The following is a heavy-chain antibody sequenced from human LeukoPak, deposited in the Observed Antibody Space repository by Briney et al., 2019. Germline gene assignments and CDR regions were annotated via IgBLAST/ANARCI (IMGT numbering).Heavy chain of an antibody. CDR3: ARDLIPYYDFWSGYYTRFDY. J-gene: IGHJ4*02. CDR1: GFTFSSCW. D-gene: IGHD3-3*01. Sequence: PGGSLRLSCAASGFTFSSCWMSWVRQAPGKGLEWVANIKQDGSEKYYVDSVKGRFTISRDNAKNSLYLQMNSLRAEDTAVYYCARDLIPYYDFWSGYYTRFDYWGQGTLVTVSS. CDR2: IKQDGSEK. V-gene: IGHV3-7*01.